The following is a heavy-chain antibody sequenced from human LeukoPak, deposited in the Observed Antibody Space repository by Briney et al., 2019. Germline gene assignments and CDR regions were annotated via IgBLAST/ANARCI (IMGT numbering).Heavy chain of an antibody. Sequence: PGGSLRLSCAASGFTFSSYAMSWVRQAPGKGLEWVSYISSSGSTIYYADSVKGRFTISRDNAKNSLYLQMNSLRAEDTAVYYCARYRIPPFLGYYYGMDVWGQGTTVTVSS. J-gene: IGHJ6*02. CDR3: ARYRIPPFLGYYYGMDV. CDR1: GFTFSSYA. V-gene: IGHV3-48*04. D-gene: IGHD3-3*02. CDR2: ISSSGSTI.